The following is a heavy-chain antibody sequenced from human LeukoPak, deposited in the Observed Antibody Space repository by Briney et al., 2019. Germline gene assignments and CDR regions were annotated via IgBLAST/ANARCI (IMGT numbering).Heavy chain of an antibody. J-gene: IGHJ6*03. CDR3: AKDDIVVVPAAMGVDYMDV. D-gene: IGHD2-2*01. CDR2: IRYDGSNK. CDR1: GFTFSSYG. Sequence: PGGSLRLSCAASGFTFSSYGMHWVRQAPGKGLEWVAFIRYDGSNKYYADSVKGRFTISRDNSKNTLYLQMNSLRAEDTAVYYCAKDDIVVVPAAMGVDYMDVWGKGTTVTVSS. V-gene: IGHV3-30*02.